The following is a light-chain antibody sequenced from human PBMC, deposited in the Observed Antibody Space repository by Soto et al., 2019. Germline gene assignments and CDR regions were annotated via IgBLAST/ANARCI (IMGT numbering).Light chain of an antibody. CDR2: KDT. V-gene: IGLV3-9*01. J-gene: IGLJ2*01. CDR3: QVWDSSRVV. Sequence: SYELTQPLSVSVALGQTARITCGGNNIGSKNVHWYQQKPGQAPVVVIYKDTNRPSGIPERFSGSSAGNTATLTISRAQAGDEADYYWQVWDSSRVVGGGGTKVTGL. CDR1: NIGSKN.